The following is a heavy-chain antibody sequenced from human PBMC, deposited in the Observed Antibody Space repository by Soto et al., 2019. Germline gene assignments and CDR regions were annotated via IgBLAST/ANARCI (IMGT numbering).Heavy chain of an antibody. Sequence: PGESLKISCNGSGYSFTIYWIGWVRQMPGKGLEWMGIIYPGDSETRHSPSFQGQVTISADKSISTAYLQWSSLKASDTAMYYCARHASYCSSTSCYLGTNWFDPWGQGTLVTVSS. CDR3: ARHASYCSSTSCYLGTNWFDP. J-gene: IGHJ5*02. D-gene: IGHD2-2*01. CDR2: IYPGDSET. V-gene: IGHV5-51*01. CDR1: GYSFTIYW.